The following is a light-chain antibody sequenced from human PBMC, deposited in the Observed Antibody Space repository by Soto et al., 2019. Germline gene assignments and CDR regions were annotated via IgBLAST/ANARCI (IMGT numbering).Light chain of an antibody. Sequence: EIVLTQSPGTLSLSPGERATLSCRASQSVSSSYLAWYQQKPGQAPRLLIYGASSRATGIPDRFSGSGSGTDFILTICRLEPEDFAVYYCQQYGSSPPAITFGQGTRLEI. CDR1: QSVSSSY. CDR3: QQYGSSPPAIT. V-gene: IGKV3-20*01. CDR2: GAS. J-gene: IGKJ5*01.